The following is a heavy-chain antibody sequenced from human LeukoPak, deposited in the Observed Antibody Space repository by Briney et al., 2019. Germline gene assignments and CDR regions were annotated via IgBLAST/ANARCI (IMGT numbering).Heavy chain of an antibody. CDR2: ISSSSSYI. V-gene: IGHV3-21*01. J-gene: IGHJ3*02. CDR3: ARGAIQLWVRGAFDI. D-gene: IGHD5-18*01. Sequence: GGSLRLSCAASGFTFSSYSMNWVRQAPGKGLEWVSSISSSSSYIYYADSVKGRFTISRDNAKNSLYLQMNSLRAEDTAVYYCARGAIQLWVRGAFDIWGQGTMVTVSS. CDR1: GFTFSSYS.